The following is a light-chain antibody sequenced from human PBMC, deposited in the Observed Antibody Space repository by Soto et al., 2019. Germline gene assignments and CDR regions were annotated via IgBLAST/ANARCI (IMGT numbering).Light chain of an antibody. J-gene: IGKJ1*01. CDR1: QSVPGNY. CDR2: GAS. CDR3: HQYTSPPWT. V-gene: IGKV3-20*01. Sequence: EIVLTQSPGTLSLTPGERATLSCRASQSVPGNYLAWLQHKPGQAPRLLIYGASNRATDTPARFSGSGSGTDFTLTITRLEPEDFAVYYCHQYTSPPWTLDQGTRLEIK.